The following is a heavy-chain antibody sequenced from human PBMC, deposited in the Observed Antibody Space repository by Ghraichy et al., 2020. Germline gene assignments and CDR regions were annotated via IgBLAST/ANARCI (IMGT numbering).Heavy chain of an antibody. CDR1: GGSISSSGDY. J-gene: IGHJ6*02. CDR2: MYSSGST. D-gene: IGHD3-16*01. V-gene: IGHV4-61*02. Sequence: SETLYLTCTVSGGSISSSGDYWTWFRQPAGKGLQWIGRMYSSGSTYYNSTLESRVTISLDTSKNQFSLRLSSVTAGDMAVYYCARAGIEFYTMEVWGQGTTVTVSS. CDR3: ARAGIEFYTMEV.